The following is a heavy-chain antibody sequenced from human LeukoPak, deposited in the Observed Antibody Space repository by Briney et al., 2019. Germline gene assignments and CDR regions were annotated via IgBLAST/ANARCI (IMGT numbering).Heavy chain of an antibody. V-gene: IGHV4-59*08. CDR1: GGSISSYY. Sequence: SETLSLTCTVSGGSISSYYWSWIRQPPGKGLEWIGYIYYSGSTNYNPSLKSRVTILVDTSKNQFSLKLSSVTAADTAVYYCASNRDSSSWYYFDYWGQGTLVTVSS. J-gene: IGHJ4*02. D-gene: IGHD6-13*01. CDR2: IYYSGST. CDR3: ASNRDSSSWYYFDY.